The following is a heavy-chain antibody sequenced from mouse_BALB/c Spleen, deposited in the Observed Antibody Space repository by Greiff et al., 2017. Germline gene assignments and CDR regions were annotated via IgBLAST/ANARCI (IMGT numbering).Heavy chain of an antibody. Sequence: QVHVKQSGAELAKPGASVKMSCKASGYTFTSYWMHWVKQRPGQGLEWIGYINPSTGYTEYNQKFKDKATLTADKSSSTAYMQLSSLTSEDSAVYYCARHRVTTRALDYWGQGTSVTVSS. CDR1: GYTFTSYW. CDR2: INPSTGYT. CDR3: ARHRVTTRALDY. J-gene: IGHJ4*01. D-gene: IGHD2-3*01. V-gene: IGHV1-7*01.